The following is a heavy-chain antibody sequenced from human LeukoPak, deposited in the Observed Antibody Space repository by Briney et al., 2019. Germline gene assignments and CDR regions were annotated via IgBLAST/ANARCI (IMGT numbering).Heavy chain of an antibody. J-gene: IGHJ4*02. Sequence: GGSLRPSCAASGFTFSSYWMSWVRQAPGKGLEWVANIKQDGSEKYYVDSVKGRFTISRDNAKNSLYLQMNSLRAEDTAVYYCARAGTFYSSGWTKTDYWGQGTLVTVSS. V-gene: IGHV3-7*01. CDR1: GFTFSSYW. CDR2: IKQDGSEK. D-gene: IGHD6-19*01. CDR3: ARAGTFYSSGWTKTDY.